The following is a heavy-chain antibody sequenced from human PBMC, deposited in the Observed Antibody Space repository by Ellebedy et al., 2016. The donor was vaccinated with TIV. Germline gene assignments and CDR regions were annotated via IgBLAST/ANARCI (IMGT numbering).Heavy chain of an antibody. CDR2: IYYSGST. Sequence: SETLSLXXTVSGGSISSGGYYWSWIRQHPGKGLEWIGYIYYSGSTYYNPSLKSRVTISVDTSKNQFSLKLSSVTAADTAVYYCARSDILTGYYGRPDVFDIWGQGTMVTVS. J-gene: IGHJ3*02. D-gene: IGHD3-9*01. CDR3: ARSDILTGYYGRPDVFDI. V-gene: IGHV4-31*03. CDR1: GGSISSGGYY.